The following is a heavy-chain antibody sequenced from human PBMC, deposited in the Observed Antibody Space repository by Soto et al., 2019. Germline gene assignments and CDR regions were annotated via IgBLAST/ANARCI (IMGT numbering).Heavy chain of an antibody. D-gene: IGHD1-26*01. CDR3: ARGAGATLDY. CDR1: GFTFSSHP. Sequence: GGSLRLSCTASGFTFSSHPMYWVRQAPGKGLEWVTVISYDGSTKYYADSVKGRFTISRDNSKNTVYLQMSSLRAEDTAVYYCARGAGATLDYWGQGTLVTVSS. CDR2: ISYDGSTK. V-gene: IGHV3-30-3*01. J-gene: IGHJ4*02.